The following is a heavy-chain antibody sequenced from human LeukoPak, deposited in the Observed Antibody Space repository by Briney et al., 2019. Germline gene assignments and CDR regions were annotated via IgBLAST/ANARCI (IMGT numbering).Heavy chain of an antibody. V-gene: IGHV3-74*01. CDR1: GFTFSSYW. CDR2: INSDGRST. Sequence: GGSLRLSCAASGFTFSSYWMHWVPQAPGKGLVWFSRINSDGRSTSYADSVKGRFTISRDNTKNTLYLQMNSLRVEDTAVYYCARDQLYCSGGICYFDYWGQGTLVTVSS. CDR3: ARDQLYCSGGICYFDY. J-gene: IGHJ4*02. D-gene: IGHD2-15*01.